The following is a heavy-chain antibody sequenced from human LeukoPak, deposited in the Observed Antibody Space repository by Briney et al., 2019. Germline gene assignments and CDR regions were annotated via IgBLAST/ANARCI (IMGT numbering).Heavy chain of an antibody. J-gene: IGHJ4*02. V-gene: IGHV5-51*01. CDR2: IYPGDSDT. CDR1: GYSFTSYW. Sequence: GESLKISCKGSGYSFTSYWIGWVRQMPGKGLEWMGIIYPGDSDTRYSPPFQGQVTISADKSISTAYLQWSSLKASDTAMYYCARRLRPPCGGDCYYFDYWGQGTLVTVSS. D-gene: IGHD2-21*02. CDR3: ARRLRPPCGGDCYYFDY.